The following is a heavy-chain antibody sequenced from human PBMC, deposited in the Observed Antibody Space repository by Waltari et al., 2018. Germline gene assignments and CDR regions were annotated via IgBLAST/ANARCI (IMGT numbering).Heavy chain of an antibody. CDR2: IYTSGST. CDR1: GGSISSGSYY. Sequence: QVQLQESGPGLVKPSQTLSLTCTVSGGSISSGSYYWSWIRQPAGKGLEWIGYIYTSGSTNYNPSLKSRVTISVDTSKNQFSLKLSSVTAADTAVYYCARAKGYSSGWSLDYWGQGTLVTVSS. V-gene: IGHV4-61*09. CDR3: ARAKGYSSGWSLDY. J-gene: IGHJ4*02. D-gene: IGHD6-19*01.